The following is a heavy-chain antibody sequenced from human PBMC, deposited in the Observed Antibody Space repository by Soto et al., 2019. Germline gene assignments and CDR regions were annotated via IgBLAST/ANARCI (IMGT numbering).Heavy chain of an antibody. D-gene: IGHD2-15*01. Sequence: EASVKVSCKASGYTFTSYAMHWVRQAPGQRLEWMGWINAGNGNTKYSQKFQGRVTITRDTSASTAYMELSSLRSEDTAVYYCAREGKFCSGGSCYEPFWYFDLWGRGTLVTVSS. CDR3: AREGKFCSGGSCYEPFWYFDL. CDR1: GYTFTSYA. J-gene: IGHJ2*01. CDR2: INAGNGNT. V-gene: IGHV1-3*01.